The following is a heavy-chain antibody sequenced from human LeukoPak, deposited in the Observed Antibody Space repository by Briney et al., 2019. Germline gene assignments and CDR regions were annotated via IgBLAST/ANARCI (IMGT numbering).Heavy chain of an antibody. Sequence: GGSLRLSCAASGFTFSSYGMHWVRQAPGKGLEWVAVIWYDGSNKYYADSVKGRFTISRDNSKNTLYLQMNSLRAEDTAVYYCAKDVGDSSGYYGMIFGYWGQGTLVAVSS. D-gene: IGHD3-22*01. CDR3: AKDVGDSSGYYGMIFGY. J-gene: IGHJ4*02. V-gene: IGHV3-33*06. CDR2: IWYDGSNK. CDR1: GFTFSSYG.